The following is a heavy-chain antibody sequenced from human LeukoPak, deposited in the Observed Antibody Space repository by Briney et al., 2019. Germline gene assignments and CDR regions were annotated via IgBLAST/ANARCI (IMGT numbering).Heavy chain of an antibody. CDR3: ARGRYSGSYVDI. J-gene: IGHJ3*02. CDR2: ISAYNGNT. CDR1: GYTFTSFG. Sequence: ASVKVSCKASGYTFTSFGIIWVRQAPGQGLEWMGWISAYNGNTNYAQKVQGRITMTTDRSTSTAYMELRSLRPDDTAVYYCARGRYSGSYVDIWGQGTMVTVSS. V-gene: IGHV1-18*01. D-gene: IGHD1-26*01.